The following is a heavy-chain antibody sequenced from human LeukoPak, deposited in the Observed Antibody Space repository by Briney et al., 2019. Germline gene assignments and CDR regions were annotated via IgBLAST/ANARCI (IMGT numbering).Heavy chain of an antibody. Sequence: SCKASGYTFTGYYMRWVRQAPGKGLEWVAVISYDGSNKYYADSVKGRFTISRDNSKNTLYLQMNSLRAEDTAVYYCARRQYYYGSGSPTFYYYYGMDVWGQGTTVTVSS. CDR3: ARRQYYYGSGSPTFYYYYGMDV. V-gene: IGHV3-30-3*01. CDR1: GYTFTGYY. J-gene: IGHJ6*02. CDR2: ISYDGSNK. D-gene: IGHD3-10*01.